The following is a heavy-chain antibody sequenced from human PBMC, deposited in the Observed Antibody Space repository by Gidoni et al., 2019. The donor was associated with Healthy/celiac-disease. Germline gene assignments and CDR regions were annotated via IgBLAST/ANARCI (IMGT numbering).Heavy chain of an antibody. CDR1: GGTFRSYA. CDR2: IIPILGIA. D-gene: IGHD5-12*01. J-gene: IGHJ4*02. Sequence: QVQLVQSGAEVKKPGSSVQVSCKASGGTFRSYAISWVRQAPGQGLEWMGRIIPILGIANYAQKFQGRVTITADKSTSTAYMELSSLRSEDTAVYYCARDLGDGYNSGLSGYWGQGTLVTVSS. CDR3: ARDLGDGYNSGLSGY. V-gene: IGHV1-69*04.